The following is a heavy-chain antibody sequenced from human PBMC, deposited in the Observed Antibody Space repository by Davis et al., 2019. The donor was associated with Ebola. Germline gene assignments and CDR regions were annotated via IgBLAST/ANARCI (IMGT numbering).Heavy chain of an antibody. J-gene: IGHJ5*02. CDR3: AKGAGATLAGYNWFDP. CDR1: GFTFNNYA. D-gene: IGHD1-26*01. Sequence: PGGSLRLSCAASGFTFNNYAMTWFRQAPGKGLDWVAAISGNGDVTYYADSVKGRFTVSRDNSKNIVFLQMNSLRAEDTAVYYCAKGAGATLAGYNWFDPWGQGTLVTVSS. V-gene: IGHV3-23*01. CDR2: ISGNGDVT.